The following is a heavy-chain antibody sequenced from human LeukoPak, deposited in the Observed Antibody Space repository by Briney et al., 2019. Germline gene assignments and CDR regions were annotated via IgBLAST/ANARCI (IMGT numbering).Heavy chain of an antibody. CDR3: ARGDDYKSTLFDY. CDR1: GVSITRYF. D-gene: IGHD5-12*01. V-gene: IGHV4-59*01. J-gene: IGHJ4*02. Sequence: SETLSLTCTVSGVSITRYFWNWIRQPPGKELEWIGYISSGGSTNYNPSLKSRVTTSIDTSKNQFSLKLTSATAADTAVYYCARGDDYKSTLFDYWGQGTLVTVSS. CDR2: ISSGGST.